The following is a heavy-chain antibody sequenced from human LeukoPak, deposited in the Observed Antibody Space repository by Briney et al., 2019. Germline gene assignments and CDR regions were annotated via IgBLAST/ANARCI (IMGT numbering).Heavy chain of an antibody. J-gene: IGHJ4*02. CDR1: GYTFTSYG. CDR2: ISAYNGNT. D-gene: IGHD3-10*01. V-gene: IGHV1-18*04. CDR3: ARDHLWPRQFDY. Sequence: ASVKVSCKASGYTFTSYGISWVRQAPGQGLEWMGWISAYNGNTNYAQKLQGRVTVTTDTSTSTAYMELRGLRSDDTAVYYCARDHLWPRQFDYWGQGTLVTVSS.